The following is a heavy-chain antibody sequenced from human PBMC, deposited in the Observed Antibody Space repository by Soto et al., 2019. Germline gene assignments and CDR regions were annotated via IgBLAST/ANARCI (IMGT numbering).Heavy chain of an antibody. CDR3: ARGYSSSWYGRNWFDP. D-gene: IGHD6-13*01. CDR2: INHSGST. J-gene: IGHJ5*02. V-gene: IGHV4-34*01. Sequence: PSETLSLTCAVYGGSFSGYYWSWIRQPPGKGLEWIGEINHSGSTNYNPSLKSRVTISVDTSKNQFSLKLSSVTAADTAVYYCARGYSSSWYGRNWFDPWGQGTLVTVSS. CDR1: GGSFSGYY.